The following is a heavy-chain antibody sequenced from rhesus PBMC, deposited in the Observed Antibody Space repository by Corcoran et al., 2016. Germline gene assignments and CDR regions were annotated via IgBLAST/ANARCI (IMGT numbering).Heavy chain of an antibody. J-gene: IGHJ6*01. D-gene: IGHD6-31*01. CDR1: GYSISYGYG. Sequence: QVQLQESGPGLVKPSETLSLTCGVSGYSISYGYGWSWIRQSPGKGLEWVGSTGGSGDGTNNNPSLKSRVTISKDTTKNQYSLNLTSVTAADTAVYYCARVTGYTRGWDGAYGLDSWGQGVVVIVSS. CDR3: ARVTGYTRGWDGAYGLDS. V-gene: IGHV4-127*01. CDR2: TGGSGDGT.